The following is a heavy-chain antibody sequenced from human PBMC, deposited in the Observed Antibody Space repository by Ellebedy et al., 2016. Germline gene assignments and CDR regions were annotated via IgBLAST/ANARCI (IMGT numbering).Heavy chain of an antibody. CDR1: GDSISNYY. J-gene: IGHJ5*01. CDR2: IYYSGST. V-gene: IGHV4-59*01. Sequence: SETLSLXXTVSGDSISNYYWSWIRQPPGKGLEWIRYIYYSGSTNYNPSLKSRVTISLDTSKNQFSLKLSSVTAADTAVYYCARGGILTGPDSWGQGTLVTVSS. CDR3: ARGGILTGPDS. D-gene: IGHD3-9*01.